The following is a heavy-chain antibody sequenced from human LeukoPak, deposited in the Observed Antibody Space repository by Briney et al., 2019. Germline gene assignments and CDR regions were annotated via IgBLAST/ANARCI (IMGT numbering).Heavy chain of an antibody. CDR1: GGSIISSSFY. CDR2: IYYSGST. V-gene: IGHV4-39*01. Sequence: SETLSLTCTVSGGSIISSSFYWGWIRQPPGKGLEWIGKIYYSGSTYYNPSLKSRITISVDTSKNQFSLKLSSVTAADTAVYYCARWRYYGSGGYGWFDAWGQGILVTVSS. D-gene: IGHD3-10*01. CDR3: ARWRYYGSGGYGWFDA. J-gene: IGHJ5*02.